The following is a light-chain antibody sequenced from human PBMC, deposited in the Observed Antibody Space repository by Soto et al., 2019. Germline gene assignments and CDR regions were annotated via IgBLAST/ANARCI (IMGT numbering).Light chain of an antibody. V-gene: IGKV1-27*01. CDR3: QKYTSAPRT. Sequence: DIQMTQSPPSLSASVGDRVTITYRASQGISNFLAWYQQKPGKAPKLLISAASTLQSGVSSRFSGSGSGTDFTLTISSLQPEDVATYYCQKYTSAPRTFDQGTKVEIK. CDR2: AAS. J-gene: IGKJ1*01. CDR1: QGISNF.